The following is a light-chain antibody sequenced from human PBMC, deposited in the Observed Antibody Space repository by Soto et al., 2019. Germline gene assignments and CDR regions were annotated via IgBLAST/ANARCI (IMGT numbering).Light chain of an antibody. CDR1: QSVSSS. V-gene: IGKV3-20*01. Sequence: EIGLPQSPGTLTLSPGERATLSCRASQSVSSSLAWYQQRPGQAPRLLIYDASSRATGIPDRFSGSGSGTDFTLTISRLEPEDFAVYYCQHYGSSRTFGQGTKV. CDR3: QHYGSSRT. J-gene: IGKJ1*01. CDR2: DAS.